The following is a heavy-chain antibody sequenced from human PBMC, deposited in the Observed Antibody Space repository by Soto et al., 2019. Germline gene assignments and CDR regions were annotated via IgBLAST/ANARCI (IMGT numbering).Heavy chain of an antibody. J-gene: IGHJ3*02. D-gene: IGHD6-19*01. Sequence: SETLSLTCAVYGVSFSGYYWSWIRQPPGKGLEWIGEINHSGSTNYNPSLKSRVTISVDTSKNQFSLKLSSVTAADTAVYYCARLSRNVGYSSGWYGPRAFDIWGQGTMVTVSS. V-gene: IGHV4-34*01. CDR3: ARLSRNVGYSSGWYGPRAFDI. CDR1: GVSFSGYY. CDR2: INHSGST.